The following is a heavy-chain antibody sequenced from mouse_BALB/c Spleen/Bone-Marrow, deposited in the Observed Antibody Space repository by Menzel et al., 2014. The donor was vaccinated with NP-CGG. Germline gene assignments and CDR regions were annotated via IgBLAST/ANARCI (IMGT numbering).Heavy chain of an antibody. Sequence: EVQLVESGGGLVQPGGSLKLSCAASGFDFSTFWMSWVRQAPGKGLEWIGEINPDRRTINYSPSLKDKFVISRDNAKNMLYLLMSKVRSEDTALYYCARLHYYGYGAYWGQGTLVTVSA. CDR2: INPDRRTI. J-gene: IGHJ3*01. V-gene: IGHV4-1*02. CDR3: ARLHYYGYGAY. CDR1: GFDFSTFW. D-gene: IGHD1-2*01.